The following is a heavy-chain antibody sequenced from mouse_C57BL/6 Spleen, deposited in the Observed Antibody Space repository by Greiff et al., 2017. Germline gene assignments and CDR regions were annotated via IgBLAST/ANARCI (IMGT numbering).Heavy chain of an antibody. J-gene: IGHJ2*01. D-gene: IGHD4-1*01. Sequence: QVQLQQPGAELVKPGASVKLSCKASGYTFTSYWMQWVKQRPGQGLEWIGEIDPSDSYTNYNQKFKGKATLTVDTSSSTAYMQLSSLTSEDSAVYYCARRNWDGGYFDYWGQGTTLTVSS. V-gene: IGHV1-50*01. CDR2: IDPSDSYT. CDR3: ARRNWDGGYFDY. CDR1: GYTFTSYW.